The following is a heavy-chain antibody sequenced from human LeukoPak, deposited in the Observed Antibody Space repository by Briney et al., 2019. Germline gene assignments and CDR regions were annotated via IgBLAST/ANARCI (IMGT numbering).Heavy chain of an antibody. CDR1: GYSFTSYW. V-gene: IGHV5-51*01. J-gene: IGHJ4*02. CDR2: ISPYASDT. Sequence: GESLKISCKVSGYSFTSYWVAWVRQMPGKGLEWMGIISPYASDTRYSPSFQGQVITSADKSISTAYLQLSSLKASDTGMYYCARPRDGYVDYWGQGTLVTVSS. CDR3: ARPRDGYVDY. D-gene: IGHD5-24*01.